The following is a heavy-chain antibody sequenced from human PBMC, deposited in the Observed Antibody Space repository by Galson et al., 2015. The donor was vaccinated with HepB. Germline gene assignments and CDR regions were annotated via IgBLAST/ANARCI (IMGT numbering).Heavy chain of an antibody. CDR1: GFTFSDYY. J-gene: IGHJ4*02. CDR3: AREGHSYGTAGFDY. D-gene: IGHD5-18*01. V-gene: IGHV3-11*06. Sequence: SLRLSCAASGFTFSDYYMSWIRQAPGKGLEWVSYISSSSSYTNYADSVKGRFTISRDNAKNSLYLQMNSLRAEDTAVYYCAREGHSYGTAGFDYWGQGTLVTVSS. CDR2: ISSSSSYT.